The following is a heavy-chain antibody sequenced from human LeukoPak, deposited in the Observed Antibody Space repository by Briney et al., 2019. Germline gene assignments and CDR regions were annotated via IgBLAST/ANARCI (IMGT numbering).Heavy chain of an antibody. CDR1: GFTFDDYG. V-gene: IGHV3-20*04. CDR2: INWNGGST. Sequence: TGGSLRLSCAASGFTFDDYGMSWVRQAPGKGLEWVSGINWNGGSTGYADSVKGRFTISRDNAKNSLYLQMNSLRAEDTALYYCARVNYYGSGPADVWGKGTTVTVSS. CDR3: ARVNYYGSGPADV. D-gene: IGHD3-10*01. J-gene: IGHJ6*04.